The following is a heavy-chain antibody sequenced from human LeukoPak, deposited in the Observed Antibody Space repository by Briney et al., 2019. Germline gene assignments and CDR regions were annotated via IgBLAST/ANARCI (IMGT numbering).Heavy chain of an antibody. Sequence: SETLSLTCTVSGGSISNFYWSWIRQPAGMGLEWIGRIYTSGSTNYNPSLKSRVTMSVNTSKNQFSLNLSSVTAADTAVYFCARGRYGSGSYYMDYWGQGTLVTVS. D-gene: IGHD3-10*01. CDR1: GGSISNFY. CDR2: IYTSGST. CDR3: ARGRYGSGSYYMDY. V-gene: IGHV4-4*07. J-gene: IGHJ4*02.